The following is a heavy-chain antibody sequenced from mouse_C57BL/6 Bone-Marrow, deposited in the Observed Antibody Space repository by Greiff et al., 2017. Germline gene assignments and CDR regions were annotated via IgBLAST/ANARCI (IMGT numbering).Heavy chain of an antibody. Sequence: EVKLVESGPVLVKPGASVKMSCKASGYTFTDYYMNWVKQSHGKSLEWIGVINPYNGGTSYNQKFKGKATLTVDKSSSTAYMELNSLTSEDSAVYYCAREYPFAYWGQGTLVTVSA. D-gene: IGHD2-10*02. CDR1: GYTFTDYY. CDR2: INPYNGGT. CDR3: AREYPFAY. V-gene: IGHV1-19*01. J-gene: IGHJ3*01.